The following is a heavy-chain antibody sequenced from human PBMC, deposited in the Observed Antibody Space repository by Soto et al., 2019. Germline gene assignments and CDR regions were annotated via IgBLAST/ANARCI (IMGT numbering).Heavy chain of an antibody. Sequence: PGVSLRLSWAPSGCTFSSYGMHWVRQAPGKGLEWVAVISYDGSNKYYADSVKGRFTISRDNSKNTLFLQMNSLRAEDTAMYYCAKDLYSSNWSLFDYWGQGTLVTVSS. J-gene: IGHJ4*02. CDR1: GCTFSSYG. CDR3: AKDLYSSNWSLFDY. D-gene: IGHD6-13*01. V-gene: IGHV3-30*18. CDR2: ISYDGSNK.